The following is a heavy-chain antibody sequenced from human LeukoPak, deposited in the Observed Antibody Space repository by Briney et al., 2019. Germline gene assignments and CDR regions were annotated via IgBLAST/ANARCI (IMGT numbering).Heavy chain of an antibody. J-gene: IGHJ4*02. Sequence: SVKVSCKASGYTFTTYYMHWVRQAPGQGLEWMGWINPNSGGTNYAQKLQGRVTMTTDTSTSTAYMELRSLRSDDTAVYYCARDYGAALFDYWGQGTLVTVSS. D-gene: IGHD3-10*01. CDR2: INPNSGGT. CDR1: GYTFTTYY. V-gene: IGHV1-2*02. CDR3: ARDYGAALFDY.